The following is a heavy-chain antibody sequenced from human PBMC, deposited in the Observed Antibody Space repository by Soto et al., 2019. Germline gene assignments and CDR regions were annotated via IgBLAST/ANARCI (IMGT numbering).Heavy chain of an antibody. CDR3: ARASTDYYDLRANHFDD. CDR2: INHSGGST. D-gene: IGHD3-22*01. J-gene: IGHJ4*02. Sequence: ASVEVSCKASGYTFTSYYMHWVRQAPGQGLEWMGIINHSGGSTSYAQTFQGRVTMTRDTSTSTVYMELSSRRSEAPAVYYGARASTDYYDLRANHFDDWGQGALVTVSS. V-gene: IGHV1-46*01. CDR1: GYTFTSYY.